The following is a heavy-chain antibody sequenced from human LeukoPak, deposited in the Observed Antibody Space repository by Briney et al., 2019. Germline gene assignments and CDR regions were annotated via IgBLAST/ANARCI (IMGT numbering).Heavy chain of an antibody. V-gene: IGHV3-33*01. Sequence: GGSLGLSCAASGFTFSSYGMHWVRQAPGKGLEWVAVIWYDGSNKYYADSAKGRFTISRDNSKNTLYLQMNSLRAEDTAVYYCARDSSSSKLYYYYYGMDVWGQGTTVTVSS. D-gene: IGHD6-13*01. CDR3: ARDSSSSKLYYYYYGMDV. J-gene: IGHJ6*02. CDR2: IWYDGSNK. CDR1: GFTFSSYG.